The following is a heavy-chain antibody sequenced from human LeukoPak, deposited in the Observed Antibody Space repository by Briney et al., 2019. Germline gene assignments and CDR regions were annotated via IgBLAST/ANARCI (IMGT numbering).Heavy chain of an antibody. CDR1: GYTLTELS. Sequence: ASVKVSCKVSGYTLTELSMHWVRQAPGKGLEWMGGFDPEDGETIYAQKFQGRVTMTEDTSTDTAYMELSSLRSEDTAVYYCAPGSVLWFGERLRNAFDIWGQGTMVTVSS. CDR3: APGSVLWFGERLRNAFDI. V-gene: IGHV1-24*01. D-gene: IGHD3-10*01. J-gene: IGHJ3*02. CDR2: FDPEDGET.